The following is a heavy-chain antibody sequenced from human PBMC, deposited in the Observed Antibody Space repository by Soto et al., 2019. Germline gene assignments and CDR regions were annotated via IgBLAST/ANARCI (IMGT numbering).Heavy chain of an antibody. CDR1: GFTFNTYS. J-gene: IGHJ3*02. CDR3: ARHSITIFGVAHRQSFDI. Sequence: EIQLVDSGGGLVKHGGSLRLSCSASGFTFNTYSMTWVRQAPGKGLQWVSSISRSHTYIDYADSVRGRFTISRDNAHNALYLQMDSLRAEDTAVYYCARHSITIFGVAHRQSFDIWGQGTEVTVSS. V-gene: IGHV3-21*02. CDR2: ISRSHTYI. D-gene: IGHD3-3*01.